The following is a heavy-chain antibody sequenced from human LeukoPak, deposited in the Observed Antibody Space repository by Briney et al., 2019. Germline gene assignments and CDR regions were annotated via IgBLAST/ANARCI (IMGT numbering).Heavy chain of an antibody. CDR3: ARPRHPAKVRGVGDAFDI. CDR2: IIPILGIA. J-gene: IGHJ3*02. Sequence: ASVKVSCKASGGTFSIYAISWVRQAPGQGLEWMGRIIPILGIANYAQKFQGRVTITADKSTSTAYMELSSLRSEDTAVYYCARPRHPAKVRGVGDAFDIWGQGTMVTVSS. V-gene: IGHV1-69*04. D-gene: IGHD3-10*01. CDR1: GGTFSIYA.